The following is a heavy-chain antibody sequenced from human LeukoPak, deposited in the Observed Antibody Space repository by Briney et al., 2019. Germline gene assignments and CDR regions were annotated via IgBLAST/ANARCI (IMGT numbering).Heavy chain of an antibody. CDR1: GFTFSSYA. J-gene: IGHJ4*02. Sequence: PGGSLRLSCAASGFTFSSYAMSWVRQAPGKGLEWVSTIRGSGVSTNYVDSVKGRFTISRDNSKNTLYLQMNSLRAEDTALYYCARDYGDYFYYFDYWGQGTLVAVSS. CDR3: ARDYGDYFYYFDY. CDR2: IRGSGVST. D-gene: IGHD4-17*01. V-gene: IGHV3-23*01.